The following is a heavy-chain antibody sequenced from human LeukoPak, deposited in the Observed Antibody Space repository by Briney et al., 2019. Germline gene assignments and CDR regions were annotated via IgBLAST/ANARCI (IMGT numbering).Heavy chain of an antibody. V-gene: IGHV3-53*01. J-gene: IGHJ4*02. CDR2: IDTGGTT. Sequence: GGSLRLSCAASGFTVSFNYMNWVRQAPGEGLEWVSLIDTGGTTYYADYVEGRFTISRDSSRHTLFLQLNNLRADDTTVYYCARHNWGGYDFFDFWGQGTLVTVAS. CDR3: ARHNWGGYDFFDF. D-gene: IGHD5-12*01. CDR1: GFTVSFNY.